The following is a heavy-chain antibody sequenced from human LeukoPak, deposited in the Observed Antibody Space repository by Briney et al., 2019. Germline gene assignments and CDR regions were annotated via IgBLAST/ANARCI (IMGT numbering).Heavy chain of an antibody. CDR2: MNPNNGNT. J-gene: IGHJ5*02. CDR3: VRDAEGAGISVNFWFDP. Sequence: GASVKVSCKASGFTFTRYDINWVRQASGQGLEWIGWMNPNNGNTGYAQKFQGRVTMTRDTYTSTAYMELRGLRPEDTAVYYCVRDAEGAGISVNFWFDPWGQGTLVTVSS. CDR1: GFTFTRYD. V-gene: IGHV1-8*01. D-gene: IGHD1-14*01.